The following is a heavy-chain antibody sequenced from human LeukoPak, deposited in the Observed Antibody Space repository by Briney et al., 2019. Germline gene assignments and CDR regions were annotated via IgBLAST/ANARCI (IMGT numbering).Heavy chain of an antibody. D-gene: IGHD6-19*01. CDR1: GFTFSSYA. Sequence: GGSLRLSCAASGFTFSSYAMSWVRQAPGKGLEWVSAISGSGGSTYYADSVKGRFTISRDNSKNALYLQMNSLRAEDTAVYYCAKDGPYSSGWYCFQHWGQGTLVTVSS. J-gene: IGHJ1*01. CDR2: ISGSGGST. V-gene: IGHV3-23*01. CDR3: AKDGPYSSGWYCFQH.